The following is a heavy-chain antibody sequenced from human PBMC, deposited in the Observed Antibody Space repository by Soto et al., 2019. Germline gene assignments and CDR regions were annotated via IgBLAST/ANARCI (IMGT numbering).Heavy chain of an antibody. CDR1: GGSISSSSYY. CDR2: IYYSGST. V-gene: IGHV4-39*01. J-gene: IGHJ6*02. Sequence: SETLSLTCTVSGGSISSSSYYWGWIRQPPGKGLEWIGSIYYSGSTYYNPSLKSRVTISVDTSKNQFSLKLSSVTAADTAVYYCARKGHGTVTTYYYYGMDVWGQGTTVTVSS. CDR3: ARKGHGTVTTYYYYGMDV. D-gene: IGHD4-4*01.